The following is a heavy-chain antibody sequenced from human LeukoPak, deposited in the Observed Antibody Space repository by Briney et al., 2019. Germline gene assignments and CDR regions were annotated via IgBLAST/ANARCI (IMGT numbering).Heavy chain of an antibody. D-gene: IGHD3-10*01. CDR1: GGSISSGDDS. J-gene: IGHJ4*02. CDR3: ARGVDYYGV. CDR2: ISNRGNT. V-gene: IGHV4-30-4*08. Sequence: SETLSLTCTVSGGSISSGDDSWSWIRQPPGKGLEWIGYISNRGNTYYNPSLKSRVFISVDASKNQFSLELSSVTAADTAVYYCARGVDYYGVWGQGTLVTVSS.